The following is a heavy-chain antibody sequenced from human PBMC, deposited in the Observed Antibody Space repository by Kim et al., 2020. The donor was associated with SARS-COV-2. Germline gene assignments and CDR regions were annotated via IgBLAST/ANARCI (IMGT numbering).Heavy chain of an antibody. Sequence: GGSLRLSCAVSGFTFGTYCMSWVRQAPGRGLEWVASIKGDGSEKYYLDSVRGRFTISRDTATNSLFLQMNGLRAEETAVYYCAKDWRVAYSDYMWLNYAGGGSEYWGQGTLVTVS. D-gene: IGHD3-16*01. J-gene: IGHJ4*02. V-gene: IGHV3-7*01. CDR1: GFTFGTYC. CDR2: IKGDGSEK. CDR3: AKDWRVAYSDYMWLNYAGGGSEY.